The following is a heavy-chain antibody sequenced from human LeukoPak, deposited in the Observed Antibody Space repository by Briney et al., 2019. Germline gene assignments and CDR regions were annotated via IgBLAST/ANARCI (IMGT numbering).Heavy chain of an antibody. Sequence: KPSETLSFTCAVYGGSFSGYYWSWVRQPPGKGLEWIGEINHSGSNNYNPSLESRVTISVDKSKNQFSLKLRSVTAADTAVYYCARIRDYDRWGQGTLVTVSS. CDR1: GGSFSGYY. D-gene: IGHD3-16*01. J-gene: IGHJ5*02. V-gene: IGHV4-34*01. CDR3: ARIRDYDR. CDR2: INHSGSN.